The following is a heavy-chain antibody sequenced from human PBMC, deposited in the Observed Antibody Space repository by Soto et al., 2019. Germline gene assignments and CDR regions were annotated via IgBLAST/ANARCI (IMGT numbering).Heavy chain of an antibody. CDR3: ARHVFTTVVRGFLTTFEYYSGLDV. CDR1: GASISSSSYS. CDR2: THHGGNT. D-gene: IGHD3-10*01. Sequence: SETLSLTCTVSGASISSSSYSWGWIRQPPGKGLEWIGNTHHGGNTYYNPSLKSRVIMSVDTSREQFSLKLSSVTAADTAVYYCARHVFTTVVRGFLTTFEYYSGLDVWGQGTTVTVS. V-gene: IGHV4-39*01. J-gene: IGHJ6*02.